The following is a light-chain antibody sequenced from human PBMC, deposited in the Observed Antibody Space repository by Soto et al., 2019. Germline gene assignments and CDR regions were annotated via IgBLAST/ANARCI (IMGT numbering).Light chain of an antibody. Sequence: AIRMTQSPSSLSASTGYRVTITCRASQCISSYLAWYQQKPGKAPKLLIYAASTLQSGVPSRFSGSGSGTDFTLTISCLQSEDFAVYYCQHYHNWPITFGQGIRLEIK. CDR3: QHYHNWPIT. J-gene: IGKJ5*01. CDR2: AAS. CDR1: QCISSY. V-gene: IGKV1-8*01.